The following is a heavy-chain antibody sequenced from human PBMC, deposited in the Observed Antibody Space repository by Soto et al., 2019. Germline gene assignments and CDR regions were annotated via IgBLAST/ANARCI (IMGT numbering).Heavy chain of an antibody. CDR2: IIPIFGTA. V-gene: IGHV1-69*01. J-gene: IGHJ5*02. D-gene: IGHD3-10*01. CDR1: GGTFSSYA. Sequence: QVQLVQSGAEVKKPGSSVKVSCKASGGTFSSYAISWVRQAPGQGLEWMGGIIPIFGTANYAQKFQGRVTITADESTSTAYMELSSLRSEDTAVYYCARWGVTYYGSGSYDWFDPWGQGTLVTVSS. CDR3: ARWGVTYYGSGSYDWFDP.